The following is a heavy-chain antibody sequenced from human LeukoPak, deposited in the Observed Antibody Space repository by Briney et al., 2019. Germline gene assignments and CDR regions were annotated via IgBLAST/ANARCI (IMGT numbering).Heavy chain of an antibody. J-gene: IGHJ4*02. CDR1: GFTFSSYA. CDR3: ARSGVVIAVAGTYFDY. CDR2: ISGSGGST. V-gene: IGHV3-23*01. D-gene: IGHD6-19*01. Sequence: GGSLRLSCAASGFTFSSYAMSWVRQAPGKGLEWVSAISGSGGSTYYADSVKGRFTISRDNSKNTLYLQMNSLRAEDTAVYYCARSGVVIAVAGTYFDYWGQGTLVTVSS.